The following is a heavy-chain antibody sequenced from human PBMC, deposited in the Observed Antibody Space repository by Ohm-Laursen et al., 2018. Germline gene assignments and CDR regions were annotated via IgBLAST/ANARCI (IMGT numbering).Heavy chain of an antibody. D-gene: IGHD2/OR15-2a*01. V-gene: IGHV3-7*01. Sequence: SLRLSCAASGFSFSSSWMAWVRQTPGRGLEWVANINRDGGSESYVDSVQGRFTISRDNAKNLLYLQMNNLRAEDTAMYYCSRDYLSIWGQGTLVTVSS. CDR1: GFSFSSSW. J-gene: IGHJ3*01. CDR3: SRDYLSI. CDR2: INRDGGSE.